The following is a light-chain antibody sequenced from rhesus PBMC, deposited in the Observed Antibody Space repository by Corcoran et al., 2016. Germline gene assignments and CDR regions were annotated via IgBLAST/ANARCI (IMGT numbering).Light chain of an antibody. CDR1: QSVSSY. Sequence: EIVMTQSPATLALSPGERATLSCRASQSVSSYIAWYQQKPGQAPRLLIYGAASRATGIPDRFSGSGAGTEVTLTISGLEPEDVGLDFCLQSSNWPLTIGGGAKVEVK. J-gene: IGKJ4*01. CDR3: LQSSNWPLT. CDR2: GAA. V-gene: IGKV3-24*04.